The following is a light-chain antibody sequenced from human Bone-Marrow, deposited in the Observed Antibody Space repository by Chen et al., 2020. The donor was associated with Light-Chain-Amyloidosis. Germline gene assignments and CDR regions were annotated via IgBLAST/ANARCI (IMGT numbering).Light chain of an antibody. J-gene: IGKJ4*01. Sequence: DIVLSQSPLALPVTPGEPSSTSCRSSQSLLHRNGPTYLDWYLQKPGQSPQVLIYLGSERASEVPDRFSGSGSGTDFTLKISRVEAKDVGVYYCMQALQTPLTFGGGTKVEIK. V-gene: IGKV2-28*01. CDR3: MQALQTPLT. CDR1: QSLLHRNGPTY. CDR2: LGS.